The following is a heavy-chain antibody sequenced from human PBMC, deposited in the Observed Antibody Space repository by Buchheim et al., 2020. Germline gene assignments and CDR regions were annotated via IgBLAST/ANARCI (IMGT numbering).Heavy chain of an antibody. Sequence: QVQLVESGGGVVQPGRSLRLSCAASGFTFSSYGMHWVRQAPGKGLEWVAVISYDGSNKYYADSVKGRFTISRDNSKNTLYLQMNSLRAEDTAVYYCAKGSMTTVVYYYYGMDVWGQGTT. CDR1: GFTFSSYG. D-gene: IGHD4-17*01. V-gene: IGHV3-30*18. CDR3: AKGSMTTVVYYYYGMDV. CDR2: ISYDGSNK. J-gene: IGHJ6*02.